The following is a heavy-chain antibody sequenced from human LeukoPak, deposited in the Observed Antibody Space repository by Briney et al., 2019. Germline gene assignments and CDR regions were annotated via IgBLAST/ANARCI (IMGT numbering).Heavy chain of an antibody. V-gene: IGHV3-53*04. CDR1: GFTFSDYY. Sequence: GGSLRLSCAASGFTFSDYYMSWVRQAPGKGLEWVSVIYSGGSTYYADSVKGRFTISRHNSKNTLYLQMNSLRAEDTAVYYCARDSGYYDSSGYPYYYYGMDVWGQGTTVTVSS. D-gene: IGHD3-22*01. J-gene: IGHJ6*02. CDR2: IYSGGST. CDR3: ARDSGYYDSSGYPYYYYGMDV.